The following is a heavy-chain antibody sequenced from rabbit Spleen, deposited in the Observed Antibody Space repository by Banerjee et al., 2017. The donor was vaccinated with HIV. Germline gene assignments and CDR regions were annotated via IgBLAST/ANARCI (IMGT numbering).Heavy chain of an antibody. CDR2: IFSGSSGGT. Sequence: QEQLVESGGGLVQPEGSLTLTCTTSGFSFSSNYDMCWVRQAPGKGLEWIGCIFSGSSGGTYYASWAKGRFTITKTSSTRVTLQLNSLTAADTATYFCARSDVGSGYAFAFNLWGPGTLVTVS. CDR1: GFSFSSNYD. CDR3: ARSDVGSGYAFAFNL. D-gene: IGHD6-1*01. V-gene: IGHV1S45*01. J-gene: IGHJ4*01.